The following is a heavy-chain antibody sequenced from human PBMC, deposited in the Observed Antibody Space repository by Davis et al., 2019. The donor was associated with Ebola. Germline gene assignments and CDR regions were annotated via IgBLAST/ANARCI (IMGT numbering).Heavy chain of an antibody. CDR3: AKDTSNIWFDI. V-gene: IGHV3-23*01. Sequence: GESLKISCAASGFVFRSYVMSWVRRAPGKGLEWVSTHGTSGDTYYADSVKGRFTISRDNSKNTLYLQMNGLRVEDTAIYYCAKDTSNIWFDIWGQGTNVTVSS. J-gene: IGHJ3*02. CDR2: HGTSGDT. D-gene: IGHD1-26*01. CDR1: GFVFRSYV.